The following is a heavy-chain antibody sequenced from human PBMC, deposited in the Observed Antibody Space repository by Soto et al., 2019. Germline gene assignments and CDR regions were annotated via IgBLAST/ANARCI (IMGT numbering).Heavy chain of an antibody. Sequence: EVRLLESGGGLEQPGGSLRLSCVISGFTFDKYAMSWVRQAPGKGLEWVSAISGGGGGTYYADSVRGRFIISRDNSKNTVYLQVNGLRTEDTAVYYCAKDVHYDSSGGLDSWGQGTLVTVSS. D-gene: IGHD3-22*01. J-gene: IGHJ4*02. CDR2: ISGGGGGT. V-gene: IGHV3-23*01. CDR3: AKDVHYDSSGGLDS. CDR1: GFTFDKYA.